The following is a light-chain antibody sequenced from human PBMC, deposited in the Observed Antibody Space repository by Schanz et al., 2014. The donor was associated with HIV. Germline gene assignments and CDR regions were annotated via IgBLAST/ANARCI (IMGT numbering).Light chain of an antibody. CDR3: QQRSNWPGT. J-gene: IGKJ4*01. Sequence: EVVMTQSPVTLSVSPGERATLSCRASQTVSNNLAWYQQKPGQAPRLLIYGASTRVTGIPARFSGSGSGTEFTLTISSLEPEDFAVYYCQQRSNWPGTFGGGTKVEIK. V-gene: IGKV3-11*01. CDR1: QTVSNN. CDR2: GAS.